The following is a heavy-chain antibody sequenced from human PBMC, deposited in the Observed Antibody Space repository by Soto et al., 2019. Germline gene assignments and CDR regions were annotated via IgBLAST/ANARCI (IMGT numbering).Heavy chain of an antibody. Sequence: PSQTLSLTCAISGDSVSSNSAAWNWIRQSPSRGLEWLGRTYYRSKWYNDYAVSVKSRITINPDTSKNQFSLQLNSVTPEETAVYYCERGQSESYAYLDWFDTSGQGTLVTVSS. CDR2: TYYRSKWYN. D-gene: IGHD5-18*01. CDR1: GDSVSSNSAA. CDR3: ERGQSESYAYLDWFDT. V-gene: IGHV6-1*01. J-gene: IGHJ5*02.